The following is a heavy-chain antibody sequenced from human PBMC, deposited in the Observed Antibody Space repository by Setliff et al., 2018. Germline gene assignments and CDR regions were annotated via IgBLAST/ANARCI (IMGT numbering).Heavy chain of an antibody. Sequence: SETLSLTCGVSGGSISGYYLTWIRQPPGKGLEWIGYFHTYGSPHYNPSLRSRVTISVDTSKNQFSLKLNSVTAADTAVYYCASGGYNYGALDYWGQGALVTVSS. V-gene: IGHV4-4*08. CDR2: FHTYGSP. J-gene: IGHJ4*02. CDR3: ASGGYNYGALDY. CDR1: GGSISGYY. D-gene: IGHD5-18*01.